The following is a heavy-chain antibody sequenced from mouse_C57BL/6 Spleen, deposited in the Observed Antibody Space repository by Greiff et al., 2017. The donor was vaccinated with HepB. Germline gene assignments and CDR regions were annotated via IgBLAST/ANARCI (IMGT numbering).Heavy chain of an antibody. V-gene: IGHV5-6*01. CDR3: ARQAFYSNYLRYFDV. J-gene: IGHJ1*03. CDR2: ISSGGSYT. D-gene: IGHD2-5*01. Sequence: DVHLVESGGDLVKPGGSLKLSCAASGFTFSSYGMSWVRQTPDKRLEWVATISSGGSYTYYPDSVKGRFTISRDNAKNTLYLQMSSLKSEDTAMYYCARQAFYSNYLRYFDVWGTGTTVTVSS. CDR1: GFTFSSYG.